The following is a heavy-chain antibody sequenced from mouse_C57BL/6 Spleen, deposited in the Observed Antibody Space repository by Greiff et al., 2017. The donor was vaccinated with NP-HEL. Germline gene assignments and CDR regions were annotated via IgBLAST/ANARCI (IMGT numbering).Heavy chain of an antibody. J-gene: IGHJ2*01. V-gene: IGHV1-61*01. D-gene: IGHD3-2*02. CDR3: ALDSSGYADY. CDR2: IYPSDSET. CDR1: GYTFTSYW. Sequence: QVQLQQPGAELVRPGSSVKLSCKASGYTFTSYWLDWVKQRPGQGLEWIGNIYPSDSETHYNQKFKDKATLTVYKSSSTAYMQLNSLTSEDSAVYYCALDSSGYADYWGQGTTLTVSS.